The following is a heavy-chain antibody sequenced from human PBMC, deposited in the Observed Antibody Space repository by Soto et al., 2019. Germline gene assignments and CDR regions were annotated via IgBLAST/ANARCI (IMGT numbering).Heavy chain of an antibody. CDR3: ARTNWDWFDP. Sequence: PSETLSLTCTVSGGSVSSGSYYWSWIRQPPGKGLEWIGYIYYSGSTNYNPSLKSRVTISVDTSKNQFSLKLSSVTAADTAVYYCARTNWDWFDPWGQGTLVTVSS. D-gene: IGHD7-27*01. CDR1: GGSVSSGSYY. J-gene: IGHJ5*02. CDR2: IYYSGST. V-gene: IGHV4-61*01.